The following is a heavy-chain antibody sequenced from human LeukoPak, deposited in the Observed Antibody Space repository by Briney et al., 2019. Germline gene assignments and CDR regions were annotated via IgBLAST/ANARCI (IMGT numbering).Heavy chain of an antibody. D-gene: IGHD3-22*01. J-gene: IGHJ4*02. CDR2: IYHSGST. CDR1: HYSISSNYY. CDR3: ASVKLGYYYDTNGYFDS. Sequence: KPSETLSLTCTVSHYSISSNYYWGWIRQPPGKGLEWIGSIYHSGSTCYNPSLKSRVTISVDTSKNQFSLKLTSVTAADTALYFCASVKLGYYYDTNGYFDSWGQGIPVTVSS. V-gene: IGHV4-38-2*02.